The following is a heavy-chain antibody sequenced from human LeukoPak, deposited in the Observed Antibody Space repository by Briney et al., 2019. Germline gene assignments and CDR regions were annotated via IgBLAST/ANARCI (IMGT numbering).Heavy chain of an antibody. Sequence: GGSLRLSCAASGFTFSSYAMSWVRQAPGKGVEWVSAISGSGGSTYYADSVKGRFTISRDNSKNTLYLQMNSLRAEDTAVYYCAKLEYVEGAIDYWGQGTLVTVSS. V-gene: IGHV3-23*01. CDR2: ISGSGGST. J-gene: IGHJ4*02. CDR3: AKLEYVEGAIDY. D-gene: IGHD1-26*01. CDR1: GFTFSSYA.